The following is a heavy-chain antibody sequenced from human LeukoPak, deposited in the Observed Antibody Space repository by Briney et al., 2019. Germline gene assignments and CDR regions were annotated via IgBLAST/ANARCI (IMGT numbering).Heavy chain of an antibody. V-gene: IGHV4-59*01. CDR2: IYYSGST. D-gene: IGHD3-16*01. CDR1: GGSISSYY. J-gene: IGHJ4*02. CDR3: ARESGGEVDY. Sequence: KPSETLSLTCTVSGGSISSYYWSWIRQPPGKGLEWIGYIYYSGSTYYNPSLKSRVTISVHTSKNQFSLKLSSVTAADTAVYYCARESGGEVDYWGQGTLVTVSS.